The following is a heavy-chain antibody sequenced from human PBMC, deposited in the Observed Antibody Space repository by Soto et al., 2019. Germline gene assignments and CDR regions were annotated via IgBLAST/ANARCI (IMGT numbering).Heavy chain of an antibody. CDR1: GFTFSSYE. J-gene: IGHJ3*02. CDR3: ARGRADDAFDI. CDR2: ISSSGSTI. Sequence: SCAASGFTFSSYEMNWVRQAPGKGLEWVSYISSSGSTIYYADSVKGRFTISRDNAKNSLYLQMNSLRAEDTAVYYCARGRADDAFDIWGQGTMVTVSS. V-gene: IGHV3-48*03.